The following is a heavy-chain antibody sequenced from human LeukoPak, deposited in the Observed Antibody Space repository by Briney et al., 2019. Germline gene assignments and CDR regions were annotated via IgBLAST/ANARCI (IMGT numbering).Heavy chain of an antibody. D-gene: IGHD3-9*01. V-gene: IGHV3-48*04. CDR2: IGRSGTTI. CDR1: GFTFSSNS. CDR3: ATNHPNGGGGRYFDWSPID. Sequence: PGGSLRLSCAASGFTFSSNSMNWVRQAPGKGLEWVSFIGRSGTTIYYADSVKGRFTCSRDNAKNSLHLQMNSLRAEDTAVYYCATNHPNGGGGRYFDWSPIDWGQGTLVTVSS. J-gene: IGHJ4*02.